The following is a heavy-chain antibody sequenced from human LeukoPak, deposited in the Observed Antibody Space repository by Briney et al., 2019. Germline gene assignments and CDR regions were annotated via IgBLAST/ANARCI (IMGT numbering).Heavy chain of an antibody. CDR2: INSYNDNT. CDR1: GYTFTSYG. CDR3: ARDESPRGYCSSTSCNSIDY. D-gene: IGHD2-2*01. J-gene: IGHJ4*02. V-gene: IGHV1-18*01. Sequence: ASVKVSXKASGYTFTSYGISWVRQAPGQGLEWMGWINSYNDNTNYAQKLQGRVTMTTDTSTTTAYMELRSLRSDDTAVYYCARDESPRGYCSSTSCNSIDYWGQGTLVTVSS.